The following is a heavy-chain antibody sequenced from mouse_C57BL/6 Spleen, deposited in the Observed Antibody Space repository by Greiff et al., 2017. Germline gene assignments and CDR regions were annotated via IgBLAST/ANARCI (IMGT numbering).Heavy chain of an antibody. V-gene: IGHV1-54*01. CDR2: INPGSGGT. CDR3: ARERVITTVVEGFAY. J-gene: IGHJ3*01. D-gene: IGHD1-1*01. Sequence: QVQLQQSGAELVRPGTSVKVSCKASGYAFTNYLIEWVKQRPGQGLEWIGVINPGSGGTNYNEKFKGKATLTADKSSSTAYMQLSSLTSEDSAVYFCARERVITTVVEGFAYWGQGTLVTVSA. CDR1: GYAFTNYL.